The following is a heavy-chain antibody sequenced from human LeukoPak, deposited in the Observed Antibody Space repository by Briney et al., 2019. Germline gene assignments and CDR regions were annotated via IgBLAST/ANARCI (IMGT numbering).Heavy chain of an antibody. D-gene: IGHD6-13*01. CDR1: GGSISSSSYY. CDR3: ARGGSSSWYNWFDP. Sequence: KSSETLSLTCTVSGGSISSSSYYWGWIRQPPEKGLEWSGSIYYSGSTYYNPSLKSRVTISVDTSKNQFSLKLSSVTAADTAVYYCARGGSSSWYNWFDPWGQGTLVTVSS. CDR2: IYYSGST. J-gene: IGHJ5*02. V-gene: IGHV4-39*07.